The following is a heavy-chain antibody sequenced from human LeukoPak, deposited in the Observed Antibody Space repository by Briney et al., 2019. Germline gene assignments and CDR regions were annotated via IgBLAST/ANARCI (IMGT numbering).Heavy chain of an antibody. J-gene: IGHJ4*02. CDR1: GFTFSTYW. CDR2: IKQDGSKK. V-gene: IGHV3-7*01. D-gene: IGHD6-13*01. CDR3: ARDSAGNDY. Sequence: GGSLRLSCAASGFTFSTYWMSWVRQAPGKGLEWVANIKQDGSKKYYVDSVKGRFTISRDNAKNSLYLQMNSLRAEDTAMYYCARDSAGNDYWGQGTLVTVSS.